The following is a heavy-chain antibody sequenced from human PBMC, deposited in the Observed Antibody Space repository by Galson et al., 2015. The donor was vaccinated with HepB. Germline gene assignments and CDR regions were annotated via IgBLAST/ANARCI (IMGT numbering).Heavy chain of an antibody. J-gene: IGHJ3*01. D-gene: IGHD1-26*01. CDR1: GFTFSTYA. CDR3: AKEASVHGYSGDAFDF. Sequence: LRLSCAASGFTFSTYAMSWVRQAPGKGLEWVSSISSSSGSTYYADSVEGRFAISRDNYKNTLYLQMNSLRAEDTAVNYCAKEASVHGYSGDAFDFWGQGTMVTVSS. V-gene: IGHV3-23*01. CDR2: ISSSSGST.